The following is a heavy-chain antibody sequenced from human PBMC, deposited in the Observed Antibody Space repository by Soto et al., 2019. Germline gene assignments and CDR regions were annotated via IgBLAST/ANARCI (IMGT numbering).Heavy chain of an antibody. D-gene: IGHD4-17*01. CDR2: THYSGSA. Sequence: QLLLQESGPGLVKASETLSLTCTVSGGSISSGSYHWGWIRQAPGKGLEWIGNTHYSGSAYYNPSLKSRVTISVDTSNSQVTLRLSSVTAADTAIDYCASTANWIDPWGQGTLVTVSS. CDR3: ASTANWIDP. J-gene: IGHJ5*02. V-gene: IGHV4-39*01. CDR1: GGSISSGSYH.